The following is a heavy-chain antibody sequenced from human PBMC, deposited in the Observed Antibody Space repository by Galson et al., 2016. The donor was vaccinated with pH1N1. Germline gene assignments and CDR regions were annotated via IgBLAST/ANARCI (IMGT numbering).Heavy chain of an antibody. Sequence: PALVKPTQTLKLTCTFSGFSLSTFGVRVSLIRQSPGKALEWLARIDWDDEKFYSPSLKTRLTISKDTSKDQVVMTMTNMDPVDKGTYYCARMGVASRGRYYYGMDVWGQGTTVTVSS. J-gene: IGHJ6*02. CDR2: IDWDDEK. CDR3: ARMGVASRGRYYYGMDV. CDR1: GFSLSTFGVR. V-gene: IGHV2-70*04. D-gene: IGHD3-10*01.